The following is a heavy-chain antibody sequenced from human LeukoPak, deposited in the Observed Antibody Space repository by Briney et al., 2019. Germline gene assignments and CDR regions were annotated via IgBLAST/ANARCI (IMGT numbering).Heavy chain of an antibody. V-gene: IGHV4-59*01. CDR3: ARAHCSSTSCYAGGLYGMDV. CDR2: IYYSGST. J-gene: IGHJ6*02. CDR1: GGSISSYY. D-gene: IGHD2-2*01. Sequence: SETLSLTCTVSGGSISSYYWSWIRQPPGKGLEWIGYIYYSGSTNYNPSLKSRVTISVDTSKNQFSLKLSSVTAADTAVYYCARAHCSSTSCYAGGLYGMDVWGQGTTVTVSS.